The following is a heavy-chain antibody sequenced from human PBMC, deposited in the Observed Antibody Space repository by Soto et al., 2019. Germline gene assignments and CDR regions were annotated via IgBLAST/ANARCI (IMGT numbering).Heavy chain of an antibody. CDR2: MNPNSGNT. Sequence: QVQLVQSGAEVKKPGASVKVSCKASGYTFTSYDINWVRQATGQGLEWMGWMNPNSGNTGYAQKFKGRVTMTRNTSISTAYMELSSRRSEDTAVYYCARGRYYDSLTGDSPSWFDPWGQGTLVTVSS. J-gene: IGHJ5*02. CDR1: GYTFTSYD. D-gene: IGHD3-9*01. V-gene: IGHV1-8*01. CDR3: ARGRYYDSLTGDSPSWFDP.